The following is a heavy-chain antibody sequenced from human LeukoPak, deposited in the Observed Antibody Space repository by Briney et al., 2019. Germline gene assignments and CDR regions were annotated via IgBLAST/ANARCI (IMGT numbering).Heavy chain of an antibody. V-gene: IGHV1-8*01. Sequence: ASVKVSCKASGYTFTSYDINWVRQATGQGLEWMGWMNPNSGNTGYAQKFQGRVTMTKNTSISTAYMELSSLRSEDTAVYYCASGDPYYYDSSGQLDYWGQGTLVTVSS. CDR3: ASGDPYYYDSSGQLDY. J-gene: IGHJ4*02. CDR2: MNPNSGNT. CDR1: GYTFTSYD. D-gene: IGHD3-22*01.